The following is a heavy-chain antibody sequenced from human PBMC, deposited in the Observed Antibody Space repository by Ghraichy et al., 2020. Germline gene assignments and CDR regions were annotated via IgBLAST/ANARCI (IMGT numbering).Heavy chain of an antibody. CDR2: ISWNSGSI. V-gene: IGHV3-9*01. CDR1: GFTFDDYA. Sequence: GGSLRLSCAASGFTFDDYAMHWVRQAPGKGLEWVSGISWNSGSIGYADSVKGRFTISRDNAKNSLYLQMNSLRAEDTALYYCAKGGLTYYYDSSGAFDIWGQGTMVTVSS. CDR3: AKGGLTYYYDSSGAFDI. D-gene: IGHD3-22*01. J-gene: IGHJ3*02.